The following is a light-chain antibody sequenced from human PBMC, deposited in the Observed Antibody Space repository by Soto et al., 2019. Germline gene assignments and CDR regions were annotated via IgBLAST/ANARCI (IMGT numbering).Light chain of an antibody. V-gene: IGKV3-15*01. Sequence: EIVMTQSPATLAVSPGXRATLSCRASQSVSSNLAWYQQKPGQAPRLLIYGASTRATGIPARFSGSGSGTEFTLTISSLQSEDFAVYYCQQYNNWPRTFCQGTKV. CDR2: GAS. CDR1: QSVSSN. CDR3: QQYNNWPRT. J-gene: IGKJ1*01.